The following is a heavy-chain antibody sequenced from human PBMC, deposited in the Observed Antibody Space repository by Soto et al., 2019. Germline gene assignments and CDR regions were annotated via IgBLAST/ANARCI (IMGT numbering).Heavy chain of an antibody. V-gene: IGHV1-8*01. Sequence: ASCKASGYTFTSSDINWVRQATGQGLEWMGWMNPNSGNTGYAQKFQGRVTMTRNTSISTAYMELSSLRYGDTAVYYCARGGGRGSGYCYYNYGMEVWGPETT. CDR1: GYTFTSSD. D-gene: IGHD2-8*02. CDR2: MNPNSGNT. CDR3: ARGGGRGSGYCYYNYGMEV. J-gene: IGHJ6*02.